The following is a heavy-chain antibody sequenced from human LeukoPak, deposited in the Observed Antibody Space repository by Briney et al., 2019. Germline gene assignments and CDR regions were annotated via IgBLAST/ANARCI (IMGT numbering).Heavy chain of an antibody. CDR3: ARNHYYDSSLGYFFDY. D-gene: IGHD3-22*01. V-gene: IGHV1-69*02. CDR1: GGTFSIYT. Sequence: SVKVSRKASGGTFSIYTISWVRQAPGQGLEWMGRIIPILGIANYAQKFQGRVTITADKSTSTAYMELSSLRSEDTAVYYCARNHYYDSSLGYFFDYWGQGTLVTVSS. J-gene: IGHJ4*02. CDR2: IIPILGIA.